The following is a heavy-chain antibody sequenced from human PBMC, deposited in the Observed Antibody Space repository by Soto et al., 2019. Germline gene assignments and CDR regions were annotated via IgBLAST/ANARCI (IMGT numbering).Heavy chain of an antibody. V-gene: IGHV3-21*01. CDR2: ISSSSSYI. CDR3: ARLIAVAGGDAFDI. CDR1: GFTFSSYS. J-gene: IGHJ3*02. Sequence: EVQLVESGGGQVKPGGSLRLSCAASGFTFSSYSMNWVRQAPGKGLEWVSSISSSSSYIYYADSVKGRFTISRDNAKNSLYLQMNSLRAEDTAVYYCARLIAVAGGDAFDIWGQGTMVTVSS. D-gene: IGHD6-19*01.